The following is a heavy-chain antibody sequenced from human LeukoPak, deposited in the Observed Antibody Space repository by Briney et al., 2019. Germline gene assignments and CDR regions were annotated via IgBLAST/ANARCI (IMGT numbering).Heavy chain of an antibody. CDR1: GFTFSDYY. Sequence: GGSLRLSCAASGFTFSDYYMSWIRQAPGKGLEWVSYISSSSSYTNYTDSVKGRFTISRDNAKNSLYLQMNSLRAEDTAVYYCARDSIAAYGMDVWGQGTTVTVSS. CDR2: ISSSSSYT. D-gene: IGHD6-25*01. J-gene: IGHJ6*02. V-gene: IGHV3-11*05. CDR3: ARDSIAAYGMDV.